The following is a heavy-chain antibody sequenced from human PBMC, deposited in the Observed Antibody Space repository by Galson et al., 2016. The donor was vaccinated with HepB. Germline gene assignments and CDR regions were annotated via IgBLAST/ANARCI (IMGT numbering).Heavy chain of an antibody. D-gene: IGHD6-19*01. J-gene: IGHJ3*02. Sequence: SLRLSCAASAASEFTFSRYGMHWVRQAPGKGLEWLAVISYDGLVQYHADSVSGRFTLSRDNSKNTVYLQVNSLRPEDTAVYYCAKELMPVAGTWSFDIWGQGTMVTVSS. V-gene: IGHV3-30*18. CDR1: EFTFSRYG. CDR2: ISYDGLVQ. CDR3: AKELMPVAGTWSFDI.